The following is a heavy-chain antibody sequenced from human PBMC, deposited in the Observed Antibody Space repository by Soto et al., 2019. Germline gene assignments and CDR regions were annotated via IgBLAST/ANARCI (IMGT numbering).Heavy chain of an antibody. V-gene: IGHV3-13*01. CDR3: ARGRYNWNDVAYFDY. Sequence: EVQLVESGGGLVQPGGSLRLSCAASGFTFSSYDMHWVRQATGKGLEWVSAIGTAGDTYYPGSVKGRFTISRENAKNSLYLQMNSLRAGDTAVYYCARGRYNWNDVAYFDYWGQGALVTVSS. CDR2: IGTAGDT. J-gene: IGHJ4*02. D-gene: IGHD1-1*01. CDR1: GFTFSSYD.